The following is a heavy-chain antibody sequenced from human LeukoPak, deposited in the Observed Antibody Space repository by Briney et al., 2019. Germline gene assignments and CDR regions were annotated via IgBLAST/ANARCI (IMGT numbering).Heavy chain of an antibody. V-gene: IGHV1-69*04. CDR1: GGTFNNYA. Sequence: SVKVSCKASGGTFNNYAISWVRQAPGQGLEWMGRIIPIFDIVNYTQKFQGRVTITADTITNTAYMELSSLRSEDTAVYFCARAPAGMDVWGQGTTVIVSS. CDR3: ARAPAGMDV. D-gene: IGHD1-14*01. J-gene: IGHJ6*02. CDR2: IIPIFDIV.